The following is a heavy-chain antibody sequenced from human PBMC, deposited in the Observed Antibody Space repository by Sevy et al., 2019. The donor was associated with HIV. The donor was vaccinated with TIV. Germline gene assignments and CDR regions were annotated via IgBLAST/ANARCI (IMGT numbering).Heavy chain of an antibody. V-gene: IGHV4-34*01. CDR2: INHSGST. CDR1: GGPFSGYF. CDR3: ARGRSNYYFYAMDV. J-gene: IGHJ6*02. Sequence: SETLSLTCAVYGGPFSGYFWGWIRQPPGKGLEWIGEINHSGSTNYNPSLKSRVTISIDTSKNQFSLNLRSVTAADTAVYYCARGRSNYYFYAMDVWGQGTTVTVSS.